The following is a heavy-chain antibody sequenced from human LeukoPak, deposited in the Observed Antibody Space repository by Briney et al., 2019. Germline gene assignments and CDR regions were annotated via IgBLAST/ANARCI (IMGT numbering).Heavy chain of an antibody. Sequence: ASVKVSCEASGYTFTGYYMHWVRQAPGQGLEWMGWINPNSGGTNYAQKFQGRVTMTRDTSISTAYMELSRLRSDDTAVYYCARAVTMVRGVVFHYGMDVWGQGTTVTVSS. D-gene: IGHD3-10*01. J-gene: IGHJ6*02. CDR2: INPNSGGT. CDR1: GYTFTGYY. CDR3: ARAVTMVRGVVFHYGMDV. V-gene: IGHV1-2*02.